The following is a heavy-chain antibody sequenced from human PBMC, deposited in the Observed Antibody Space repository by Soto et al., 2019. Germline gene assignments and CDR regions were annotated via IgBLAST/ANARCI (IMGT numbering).Heavy chain of an antibody. Sequence: SETLSLTCTVSGDSISSGSYYWTWVRQRPGTGLEWMGYIFYSGSTSYNPSLRSRLSMSVDTSKNEFSLKLSSVTAADTAVYYCAREPLIRGVRYYFDYWGRGTLVTVSS. CDR2: IFYSGST. CDR3: AREPLIRGVRYYFDY. CDR1: GDSISSGSYY. V-gene: IGHV4-31*03. J-gene: IGHJ4*02. D-gene: IGHD3-10*01.